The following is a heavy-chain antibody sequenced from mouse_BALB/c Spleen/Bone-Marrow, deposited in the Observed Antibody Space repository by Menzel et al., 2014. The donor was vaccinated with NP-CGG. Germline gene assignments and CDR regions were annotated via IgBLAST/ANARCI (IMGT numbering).Heavy chain of an antibody. J-gene: IGHJ3*01. CDR1: GYSITSGYY. CDR3: ARGFITTVVPFAY. V-gene: IGHV3-6*02. Sequence: EVQLQESGPGLVKPSQSLSLTCSVTGYSITSGYYWNWIRQFPGNKLEWMGSISYDGSNNYNPSLKNRISITRDTSKNQFFLKLSSVTTEYTATFYCARGFITTVVPFAYWGQGTLVTVSA. D-gene: IGHD1-1*01. CDR2: ISYDGSN.